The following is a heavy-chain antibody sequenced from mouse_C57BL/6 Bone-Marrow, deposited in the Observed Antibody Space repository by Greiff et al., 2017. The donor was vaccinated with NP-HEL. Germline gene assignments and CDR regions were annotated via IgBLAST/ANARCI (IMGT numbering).Heavy chain of an antibody. CDR3: ERALNWDWNAMDY. Sequence: VQLQQSGAELASPGASVTLSCKASGYTFTDYIMNWVKKRPGQGLEWIGRIYPVSGDTNYNQKFMGKATFSVDRSSSTVYMVVNSLTSEDPAVYYCERALNWDWNAMDYWGQGTSVTVSS. CDR1: GYTFTDYI. D-gene: IGHD4-1*02. CDR2: IYPVSGDT. J-gene: IGHJ4*01. V-gene: IGHV1-11*01.